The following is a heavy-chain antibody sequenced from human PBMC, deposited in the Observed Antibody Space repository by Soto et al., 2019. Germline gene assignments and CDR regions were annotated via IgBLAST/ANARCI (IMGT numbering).Heavy chain of an antibody. Sequence: PSETLSLTCTVSGGSITSYYWSWIRQPPGKGLEWIGYIYYGGSTNYNPSLKSRVTISVDTSKNQFSLKLSSVTAADTAVYYCASVKNWNDFDYWGQGTLVTVSS. CDR2: IYYGGST. D-gene: IGHD1-1*01. J-gene: IGHJ4*02. CDR1: GGSITSYY. CDR3: ASVKNWNDFDY. V-gene: IGHV4-59*01.